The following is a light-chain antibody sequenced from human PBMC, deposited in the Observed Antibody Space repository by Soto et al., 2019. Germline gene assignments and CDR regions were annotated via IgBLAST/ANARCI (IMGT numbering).Light chain of an antibody. CDR2: DVN. Sequence: QSVLTQPASVSGSPGQSITISCTGTSSDVGGYDFVSWYQHHPGKAPKLTIFDVNNRPAGLSNRFSGSKSGNTASLTISGLQTEDEADYYCSSYTTSHTRVFGTGAKVTVL. J-gene: IGLJ1*01. CDR1: SSDVGGYDF. CDR3: SSYTTSHTRV. V-gene: IGLV2-14*01.